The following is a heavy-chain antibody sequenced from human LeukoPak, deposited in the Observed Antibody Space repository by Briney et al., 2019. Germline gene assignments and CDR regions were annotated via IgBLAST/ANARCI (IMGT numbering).Heavy chain of an antibody. D-gene: IGHD6-19*01. J-gene: IGHJ4*02. V-gene: IGHV3-48*03. CDR1: GFIFSNYE. Sequence: GGSLRLSCAVSGFIFSNYEMNWVRQGPGKGLEWVSYVSISGSDTHYAESVEGRFTISRDNAKNSLYLQMNSLRAEDTAVYYCATRLEAGGWLYLDYWGRGTLVTVSS. CDR2: VSISGSDT. CDR3: ATRLEAGGWLYLDY.